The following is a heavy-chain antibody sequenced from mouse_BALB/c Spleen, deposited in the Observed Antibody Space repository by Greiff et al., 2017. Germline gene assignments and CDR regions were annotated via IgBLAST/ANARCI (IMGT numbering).Heavy chain of an antibody. V-gene: IGHV5-17*02. CDR1: GFTFSSFG. D-gene: IGHD1-1*02. CDR3: ARQWSHFDY. Sequence: EVKLMESGGGLVQPGGSRKLSCAASGFTFSSFGMHWVRQAPEKGLEWVAYISSGSSTIYYADTVKGRFTISRDNPKNTLFLQMTSLRSEDTAMYYCARQWSHFDYWGQGTTLTVSS. J-gene: IGHJ2*01. CDR2: ISSGSSTI.